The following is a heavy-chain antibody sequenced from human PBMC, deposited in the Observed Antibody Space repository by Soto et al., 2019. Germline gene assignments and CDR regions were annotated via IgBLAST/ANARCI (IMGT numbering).Heavy chain of an antibody. D-gene: IGHD3-22*01. CDR3: ARLFYYDSSGYYLPPPDAFDI. Sequence: SETLSLTCAVYGGSFSGYYWSWIRQPPGKGLEWIGYIYYSGSTYYNPSLKSRVTISVDTSKNQFSLKLSSVTAADTAVYYCARLFYYDSSGYYLPPPDAFDIWGQGTMVTVSS. J-gene: IGHJ3*02. CDR1: GGSFSGYY. CDR2: IYYSGST. V-gene: IGHV4-34*09.